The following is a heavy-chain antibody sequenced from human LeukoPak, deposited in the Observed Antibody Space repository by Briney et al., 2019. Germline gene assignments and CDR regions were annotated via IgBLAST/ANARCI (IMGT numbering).Heavy chain of an antibody. CDR3: ARGVYCSGGSCYLPFDY. CDR1: GGSISSGDYY. CDR2: INHSGST. V-gene: IGHV4-30-4*08. J-gene: IGHJ4*02. D-gene: IGHD2-15*01. Sequence: SQTLSLTCTVSGGSISSGDYYWSWIRQPPGKGLEWIGEINHSGSTNYNPSLKSRVTISVDTSKNQFSLKLSSVTAADTAVYYCARGVYCSGGSCYLPFDYWGQGTLVTVSS.